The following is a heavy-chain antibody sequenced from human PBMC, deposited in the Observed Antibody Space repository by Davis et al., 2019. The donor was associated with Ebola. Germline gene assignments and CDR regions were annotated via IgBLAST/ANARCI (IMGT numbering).Heavy chain of an antibody. J-gene: IGHJ6*02. CDR3: ARASPPEYNVWSRNPHYHYFTMDV. D-gene: IGHD2-8*01. Sequence: ASVKVSCKAFEYTFTGYYIHWVRQAPGQGLEWMGWINPNNGDTKLAQRFQGRVTMTRDTSIGTAYMELSRLRSDDTAVFLCARASPPEYNVWSRNPHYHYFTMDVWGQGTTVTVSS. CDR1: EYTFTGYY. CDR2: INPNNGDT. V-gene: IGHV1-2*02.